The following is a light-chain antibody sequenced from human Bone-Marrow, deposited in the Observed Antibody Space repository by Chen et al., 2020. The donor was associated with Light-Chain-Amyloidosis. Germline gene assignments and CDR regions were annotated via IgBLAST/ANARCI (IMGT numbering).Light chain of an antibody. J-gene: IGLJ1*01. CDR1: SGDVGTYNY. CDR2: AVS. CDR3: SSFTSSSSYV. V-gene: IGLV2-14*01. Sequence: QSALTQPASVSVSPGLSITISCTGTSGDVGTYNYVSWYHQHPGNAPKVMIYAVSNRPSGVSNRFSGSKSGNTASLTISGLQAEDEADYYCSSFTSSSSYVFGPGTKVTVL.